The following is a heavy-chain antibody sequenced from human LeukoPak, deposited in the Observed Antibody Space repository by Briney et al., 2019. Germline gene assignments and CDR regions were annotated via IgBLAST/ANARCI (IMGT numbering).Heavy chain of an antibody. CDR2: IYYSGST. J-gene: IGHJ3*02. CDR1: GGSISSGDYY. Sequence: SETLSLTCTVSGGSISSGDYYWSWIRQPPGKGLEWFGYIYYSGSTYYNPSLKSRVTISVDTSKNQFSLKLSSVTAADTAVYYCARDFYSSLYAFDIWGQGTMVTVSS. CDR3: ARDFYSSLYAFDI. V-gene: IGHV4-30-4*08. D-gene: IGHD6-13*01.